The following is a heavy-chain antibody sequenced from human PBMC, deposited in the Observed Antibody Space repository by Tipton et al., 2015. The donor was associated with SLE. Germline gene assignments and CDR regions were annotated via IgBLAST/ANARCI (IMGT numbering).Heavy chain of an antibody. J-gene: IGHJ2*01. Sequence: SGPEVKKSGESLKISCKGSGYSFTNYWIAWVRQAPGKGLEWVAVISYDGSNKYYADSVKGRFTISRDNSKNTLHLQMNSLRAEDTAVYYCARVMITHFGYFDLWGRGTLVTVSS. CDR2: ISYDGSNK. CDR1: GYSFTNYW. D-gene: IGHD3-16*01. V-gene: IGHV3-30*19. CDR3: ARVMITHFGYFDL.